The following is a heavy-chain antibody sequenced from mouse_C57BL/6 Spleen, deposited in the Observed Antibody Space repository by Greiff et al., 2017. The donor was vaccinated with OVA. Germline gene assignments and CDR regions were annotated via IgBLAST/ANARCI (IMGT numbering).Heavy chain of an antibody. CDR2: INPNNGGT. CDR3: ARWGLLPPRAMDY. D-gene: IGHD1-1*01. J-gene: IGHJ4*01. V-gene: IGHV1-18*01. CDR1: GYTFTVYN. Sequence: VQLKESGPELVKPGASVKIPCKASGYTFTVYNMDWVKQSHGKSLEWIGDINPNNGGTIYNQKFKGKATLTVDKSSSTAYMELRSLTSEDTAVYYCARWGLLPPRAMDYWGQGTSVTVSS.